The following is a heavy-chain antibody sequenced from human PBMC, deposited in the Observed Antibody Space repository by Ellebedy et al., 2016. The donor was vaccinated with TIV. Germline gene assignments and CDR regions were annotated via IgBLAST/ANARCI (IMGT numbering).Heavy chain of an antibody. CDR2: IIPMFDTT. CDR3: SIYCGGDCNYGKDY. D-gene: IGHD2-21*02. V-gene: IGHV1-69*06. Sequence: SSVKVSCXLSGGSFSPYLIPWVRQAPGQGLEWVGGIIPMFDTTNYAQKFQGRLTITADISTSTAYMDLTGLRSEDTAVYYCSIYCGGDCNYGKDYWGQGTLVTVS. CDR1: GGSFSPYL. J-gene: IGHJ4*02.